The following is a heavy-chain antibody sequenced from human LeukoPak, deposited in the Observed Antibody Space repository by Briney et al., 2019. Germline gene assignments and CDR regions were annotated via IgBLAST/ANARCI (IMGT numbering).Heavy chain of an antibody. J-gene: IGHJ5*02. CDR3: ARDSGTTGEVKFDP. V-gene: IGHV4-4*07. CDR2: IYNGGII. Sequence: VKPSGTLSLTCTVSGGSISRYYWSWIRQPAGKGLEWIGRIYNGGIITYNPSLKSRVTMSIDTSNNQFSLRLRFVTAADTAVYYCARDSGTTGEVKFDPWGQGTLVTVSS. CDR1: GGSISRYY. D-gene: IGHD3-10*01.